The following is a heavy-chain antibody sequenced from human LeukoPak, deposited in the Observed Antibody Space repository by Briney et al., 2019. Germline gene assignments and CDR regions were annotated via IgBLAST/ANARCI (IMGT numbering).Heavy chain of an antibody. D-gene: IGHD3-10*01. Sequence: SETLSLTCTVSGGSISSYYWSWIRQPPGKGLEWIGYIYYSGSTNYNPSLKSRVTISGDTSKNQFSLRLSSVTAADTAVYYCATGILWFGDDVWGKGTTVTISS. CDR3: ATGILWFGDDV. CDR1: GGSISSYY. V-gene: IGHV4-59*08. J-gene: IGHJ6*04. CDR2: IYYSGST.